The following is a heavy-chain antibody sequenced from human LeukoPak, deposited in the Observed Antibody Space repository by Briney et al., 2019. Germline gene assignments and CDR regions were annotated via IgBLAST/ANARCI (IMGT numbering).Heavy chain of an antibody. V-gene: IGHV3-74*01. J-gene: IGHJ6*04. Sequence: PGGSLRLSCAASEFTFSNYWMHWVRQAPGKGLVWVSRISRDGSSTSYADSVKGRFTISRDNAKNTLYLQMNSLRAEDTAVYYCARDRRTRSITIFGVVSACMDVWGKGTTVTVSS. CDR1: EFTFSNYW. D-gene: IGHD3-3*01. CDR2: ISRDGSST. CDR3: ARDRRTRSITIFGVVSACMDV.